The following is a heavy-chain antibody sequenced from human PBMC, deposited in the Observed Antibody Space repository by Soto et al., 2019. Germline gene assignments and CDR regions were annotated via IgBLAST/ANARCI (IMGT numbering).Heavy chain of an antibody. Sequence: SETLSLTCTVSGGSISSYYWSWIRQPPGKGLEWIGYIYYSGSTNYNPSLKSRVTISVDTSKNQFSLKLSSVTAADTAVYYCAREGGYYYMDVWGKGTTVTVSS. CDR2: IYYSGST. CDR3: AREGGYYYMDV. D-gene: IGHD3-16*01. CDR1: GGSISSYY. V-gene: IGHV4-59*12. J-gene: IGHJ6*03.